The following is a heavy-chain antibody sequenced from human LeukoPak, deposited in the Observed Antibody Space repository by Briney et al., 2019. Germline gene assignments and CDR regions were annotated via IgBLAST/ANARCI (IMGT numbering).Heavy chain of an antibody. D-gene: IGHD2-2*01. CDR2: ISSSGSTR. V-gene: IGHV3-11*04. Sequence: GGSLRLSCAASGFTFSDYYMSWIRQAPGKGLEWVSYISSSGSTRKYADSVKGRFTISRDNAKNSLYLQMNSLRAEDTAVYYCARADCSSTSCYEFDYWGQGTLVTVSP. CDR1: GFTFSDYY. J-gene: IGHJ4*02. CDR3: ARADCSSTSCYEFDY.